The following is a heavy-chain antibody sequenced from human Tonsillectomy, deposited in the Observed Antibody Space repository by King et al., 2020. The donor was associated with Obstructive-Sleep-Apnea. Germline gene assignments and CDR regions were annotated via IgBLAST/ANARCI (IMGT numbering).Heavy chain of an antibody. V-gene: IGHV3-30*02. CDR2: IRYDGSNK. J-gene: IGHJ4*02. CDR3: AKINYGDYLFDF. D-gene: IGHD4-17*01. Sequence: VQLVESGGGLVQPGGSLRLSCAGSQFTFSTYWMTWVRQAPGKGLEWVAFIRYDGSNKFYADSVRGRFTISRDNSKNTLYLQMHSLRAEDTAVYYCAKINYGDYLFDFWGQGTLVTVSS. CDR1: QFTFSTYW.